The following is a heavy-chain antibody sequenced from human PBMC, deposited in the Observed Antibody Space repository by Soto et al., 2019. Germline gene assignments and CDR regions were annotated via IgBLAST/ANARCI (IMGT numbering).Heavy chain of an antibody. D-gene: IGHD3-9*01. CDR2: TYYRSKWYN. J-gene: IGHJ6*02. Sequence: PSQTLSLTCAISGDSVSSNSAAWNWIRQSPSRGLEWLGRTYYRSKWYNDYAVSVKSRITINPDTSKNQFSLQLNSVTPEDTAVYYCARDLGTGYDILYGDYYYYGLDVWGQGTTVTVSS. V-gene: IGHV6-1*01. CDR1: GDSVSSNSAA. CDR3: ARDLGTGYDILYGDYYYYGLDV.